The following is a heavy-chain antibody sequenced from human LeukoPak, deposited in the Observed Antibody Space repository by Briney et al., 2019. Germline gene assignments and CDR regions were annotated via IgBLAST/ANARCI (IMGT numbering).Heavy chain of an antibody. Sequence: SETLSLTCAVSGGSISSGGYSWSWIRQPPGKGLEWIGYIYYSGSTYYNPSLKSRVTISVDTSKNQFSLKLSSVTAADTAVYYCARFCSDYGDYKYYFRQGRYYFDYWGQGTLVTVSS. V-gene: IGHV4-31*11. CDR1: GGSISSGGYS. CDR3: ARFCSDYGDYKYYFRQGRYYFDY. CDR2: IYYSGST. J-gene: IGHJ4*02. D-gene: IGHD4-17*01.